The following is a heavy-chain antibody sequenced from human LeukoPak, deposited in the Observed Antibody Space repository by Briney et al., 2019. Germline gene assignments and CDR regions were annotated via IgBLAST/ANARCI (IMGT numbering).Heavy chain of an antibody. V-gene: IGHV3-23*01. J-gene: IGHJ4*02. CDR3: AKDRLTATPYYFDY. D-gene: IGHD1-20*01. CDR1: GFTFSSYA. Sequence: GGSLRLSCAASGFTFSSYAMSWVRQAPGKGLEWVSGISGSGGSTSYADSVKGRFTISRDNPKNTLYLQMDSLRAEDTAVYYCAKDRLTATPYYFDYWGQGTLFTVSS. CDR2: ISGSGGST.